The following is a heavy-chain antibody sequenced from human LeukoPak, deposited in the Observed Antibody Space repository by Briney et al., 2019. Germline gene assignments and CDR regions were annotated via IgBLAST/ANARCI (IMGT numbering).Heavy chain of an antibody. CDR2: ISYDGSNK. Sequence: GGSLRLSCAASGFTFSSYAMHWVRQAPGKGLEWVAVISYDGSNKYYADSVKGRFTISRDNSKNTLYLQMNSLRADDTAVYYCAKWGPHCVGDYCPALDSWGQGTLVTVSS. CDR1: GFTFSSYA. CDR3: AKWGPHCVGDYCPALDS. J-gene: IGHJ4*02. V-gene: IGHV3-30-3*01. D-gene: IGHD2-21*02.